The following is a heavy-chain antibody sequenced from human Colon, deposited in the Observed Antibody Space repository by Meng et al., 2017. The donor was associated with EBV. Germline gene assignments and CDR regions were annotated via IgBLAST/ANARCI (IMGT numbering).Heavy chain of an antibody. J-gene: IGHJ4*02. CDR3: ARVGQWLPIDY. Sequence: QVQLQESGPGLVKPSQTLSLTCTVSGDSISSGEYFWSWIRQPPGKGLEWIGEIYHSGSTNYNPSLKSRVTISVDKSKNQFSLNLSSVTAADTAVYYCARVGQWLPIDYWGQGTLVTVSS. D-gene: IGHD6-19*01. V-gene: IGHV4-30-4*01. CDR2: IYHSGST. CDR1: GDSISSGEYF.